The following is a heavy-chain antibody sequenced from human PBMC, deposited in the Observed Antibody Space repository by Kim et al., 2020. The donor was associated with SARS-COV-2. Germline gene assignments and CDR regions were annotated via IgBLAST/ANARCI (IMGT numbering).Heavy chain of an antibody. J-gene: IGHJ6*02. D-gene: IGHD6-19*01. CDR1: GFTFSSYS. Sequence: GGSLRLSCAASGFTFSSYSMNWVRQAPGKGLEWVSSISSSSSYIYYADSVKGRFTISRDNAKNSLYLQMNSLRAEDTAVYYCARDVSGYSSGSPYYYYGMDVWGQGTTVTVSS. V-gene: IGHV3-21*01. CDR2: ISSSSSYI. CDR3: ARDVSGYSSGSPYYYYGMDV.